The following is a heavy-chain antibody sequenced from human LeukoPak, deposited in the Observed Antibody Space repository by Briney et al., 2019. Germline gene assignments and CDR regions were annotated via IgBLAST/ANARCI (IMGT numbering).Heavy chain of an antibody. D-gene: IGHD6-6*01. CDR3: ARYRGVAARRGWFDP. CDR2: INHSGST. CDR1: GGSFSGYY. J-gene: IGHJ5*02. Sequence: PSETLSLTCAVYGGSFSGYYWSWIRQPPGKGLEWIGEINHSGSTNYNPSLKSRVTISVDTSKNQFSLKLSPVTAADTAVYYCARYRGVAARRGWFDPWGQGTLVTVSS. V-gene: IGHV4-34*01.